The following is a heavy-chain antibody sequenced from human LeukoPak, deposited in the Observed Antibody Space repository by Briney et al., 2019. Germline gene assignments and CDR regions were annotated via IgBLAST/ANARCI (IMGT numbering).Heavy chain of an antibody. V-gene: IGHV3-23*01. CDR3: AKFSGYSSSLYGMDV. Sequence: GGSWRLSCAAFGSTFSSYALSWVRQAPGKGLGWFSAFSGSGGSTYYADSVKGRFTISRDNSKNTLYLQMNSLRAEDTAVYYCAKFSGYSSSLYGMDVWGQGTTVTVSS. CDR1: GSTFSSYA. D-gene: IGHD6-13*01. J-gene: IGHJ6*02. CDR2: FSGSGGST.